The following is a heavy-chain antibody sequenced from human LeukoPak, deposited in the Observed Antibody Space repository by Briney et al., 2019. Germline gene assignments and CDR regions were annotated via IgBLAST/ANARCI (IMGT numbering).Heavy chain of an antibody. CDR1: GFTFDDYA. J-gene: IGHJ4*02. V-gene: IGHV3-9*01. D-gene: IGHD1-26*01. CDR2: ISWNSGSI. CDR3: AKKELAKGPSDY. Sequence: GGSLRLSCAASGFTFDDYAMHWVRQAPGKGLEWVSGISWNSGSIGYADSVKGRFTISRDNAKNSLYLQMNSLRAEDTAVYYCAKKELAKGPSDYWGQGTLVTVSS.